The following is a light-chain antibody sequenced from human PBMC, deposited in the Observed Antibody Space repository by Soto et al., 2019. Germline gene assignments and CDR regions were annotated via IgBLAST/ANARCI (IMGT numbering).Light chain of an antibody. CDR3: GTWDTSLSAVV. CDR2: DNN. CDR1: CSNIGNNY. J-gene: IGLJ2*01. Sequence: QSVLTQPPSVSAAPGQKVTISCSGSCSNIGNNYVSWYQRLPGTAPKLLIYDNNERPSGIPDRFSGSKSGTSATLGITGLQTGDEADYYCGTWDTSLSAVVFGGGTKLTVL. V-gene: IGLV1-51*01.